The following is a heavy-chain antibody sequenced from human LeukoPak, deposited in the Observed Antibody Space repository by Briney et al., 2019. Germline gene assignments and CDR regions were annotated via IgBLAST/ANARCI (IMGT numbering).Heavy chain of an antibody. CDR3: ARSPATGFGELRGNDFDY. D-gene: IGHD3-10*01. CDR1: GFTFSSYS. J-gene: IGHJ4*02. CDR2: ISSNSSYI. V-gene: IGHV3-21*01. Sequence: GGSLRLSCAASGFTFSSYSMNWVRQAPGKGLEWVSSISSNSSYIYYADSVKGRFTISRDNAKNSLYLQMNSLRAEDTAVYYCARSPATGFGELRGNDFDYWGQGTLVTVSS.